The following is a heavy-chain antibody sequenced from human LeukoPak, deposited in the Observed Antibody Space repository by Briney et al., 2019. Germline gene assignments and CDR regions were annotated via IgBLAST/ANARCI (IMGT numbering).Heavy chain of an antibody. CDR1: GYTFTGYY. Sequence: ASVKVSCKASGYTFTGYYMHWVRQAPGQGLEWMGWINPNSGGTNYAQKFQGRVTMTRDTSISTAYMELSRLRSEDTAVYYCAREIQHDYGDLDAFDIWGQGTMVTVSS. CDR3: AREIQHDYGDLDAFDI. D-gene: IGHD4-17*01. J-gene: IGHJ3*02. V-gene: IGHV1-2*02. CDR2: INPNSGGT.